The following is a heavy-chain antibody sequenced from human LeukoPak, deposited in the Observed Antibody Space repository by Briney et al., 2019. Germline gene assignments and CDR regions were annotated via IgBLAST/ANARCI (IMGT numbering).Heavy chain of an antibody. V-gene: IGHV3-74*01. Sequence: QTGGSLRLSCAASGNYWMHWVRQAPGEGLVWVSHVNSDGSWTSHADSVKGRFTISKDNAKNTVYLQMNNLRTEDTAVYYCVSFYETNWGRGTLVTVSS. D-gene: IGHD2-2*01. J-gene: IGHJ4*02. CDR3: VSFYETN. CDR1: GNYW. CDR2: VNSDGSWT.